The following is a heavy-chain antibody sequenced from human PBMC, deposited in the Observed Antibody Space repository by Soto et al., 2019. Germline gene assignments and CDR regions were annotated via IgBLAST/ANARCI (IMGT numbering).Heavy chain of an antibody. Sequence: PGGSLRHSCAASGSTFRSYAMHWVRQAPGKGLEWVAIIGHDGSNTYYVDSVKGRFTISRDNPKNTLYLQMNSLRAEDTAVYHFVRYHPYHDFRLDVRAQGSTVPVS. D-gene: IGHD3-3*01. V-gene: IGHV3-33*01. CDR1: GSTFRSYA. CDR3: VRYHPYHDFRLDV. CDR2: IGHDGSNT. J-gene: IGHJ6*02.